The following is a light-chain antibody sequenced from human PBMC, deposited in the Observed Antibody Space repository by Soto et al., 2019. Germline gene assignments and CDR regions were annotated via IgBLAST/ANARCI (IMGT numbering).Light chain of an antibody. J-gene: IGKJ2*01. CDR2: DAS. CDR1: QDISNF. Sequence: DIQMTQSPSSLSASVGDRVTITCQASQDISNFLNWYQQKPGKAPKLLIFDASNLETGVPSRFSGSGSGRDFTFTISSLQTEDFALYFCQHYDSLPYSFGQGTKVDIK. CDR3: QHYDSLPYS. V-gene: IGKV1-33*01.